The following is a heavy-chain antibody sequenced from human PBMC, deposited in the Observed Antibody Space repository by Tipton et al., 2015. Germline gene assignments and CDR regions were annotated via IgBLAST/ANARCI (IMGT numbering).Heavy chain of an antibody. V-gene: IGHV3-33*01. D-gene: IGHD2-15*01. CDR1: GFSFSSFG. Sequence: SLRLSCAASGFSFSSFGMHWVRQAPGEGLEWVAAIWYDGSDKYYAESLKGRVTISRDNSKNTVSLQMNSLRAEDTAVYYCARDLAGVRGNCDLWGQGTLVSVSS. J-gene: IGHJ4*02. CDR2: IWYDGSDK. CDR3: ARDLAGVRGNCDL.